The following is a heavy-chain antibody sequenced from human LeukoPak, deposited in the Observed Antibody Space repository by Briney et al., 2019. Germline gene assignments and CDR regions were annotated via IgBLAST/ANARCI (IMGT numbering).Heavy chain of an antibody. V-gene: IGHV3-11*01. D-gene: IGHD6-19*01. CDR1: GFTFSAYY. J-gene: IGHJ4*02. CDR2: ISSSGSSI. CDR3: ARAHTSGWYGDFEY. Sequence: GGSLRLSCAASGFTFSAYYMSWIRQAPGKGLEWVSYISSSGSSIYYADSVKGRFTISRDNAENSLYLQMNSLRAEDTAVYYCARAHTSGWYGDFEYWGQGTLVTVSS.